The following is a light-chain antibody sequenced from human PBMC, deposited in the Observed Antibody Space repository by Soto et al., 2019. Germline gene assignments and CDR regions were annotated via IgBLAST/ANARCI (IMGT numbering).Light chain of an antibody. J-gene: IGKJ5*01. CDR3: QQLNSYSSIT. CDR2: AAS. V-gene: IGKV1-9*01. Sequence: IQMTQSPSSLSASVGDRVTITCRASQGISSYLAWYQQKPGKAPKLLIYAASTLQSGVPSRFSGSGSGTEFTLTIRSLQPEDFATYYCQQLNSYSSITFGQGTRLEIK. CDR1: QGISSY.